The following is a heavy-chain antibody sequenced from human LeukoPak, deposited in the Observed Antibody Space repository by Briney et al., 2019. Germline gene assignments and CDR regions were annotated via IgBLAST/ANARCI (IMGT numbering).Heavy chain of an antibody. D-gene: IGHD3-22*01. CDR3: ARVRTYDDYYDSSGYYIWFDP. CDR2: ISAYNGNT. J-gene: IGHJ5*02. Sequence: ASVKVSCKASGYTFTSYGISWVRQAPGQGLEWMGWISAYNGNTNYAQKLQGRVTMTTDTSTSTDYMELRSVRSDDTAVYYCARVRTYDDYYDSSGYYIWFDPWGQGTLVTVSS. V-gene: IGHV1-18*01. CDR1: GYTFTSYG.